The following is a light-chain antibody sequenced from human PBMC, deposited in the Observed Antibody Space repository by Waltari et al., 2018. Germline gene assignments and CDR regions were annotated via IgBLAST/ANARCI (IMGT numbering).Light chain of an antibody. CDR1: SGYVGGFSY. J-gene: IGLJ1*01. CDR2: DVS. Sequence: QSALTQPASVSGSPGQSITISCTGTSGYVGGFSYVSWYQQHPGKAPKPMIYDVSNRPSGVSNRFSGSKSGKTAALTISGLQAEDEADYYCSSYTSSSPPFLFGTGTKVTVL. V-gene: IGLV2-14*03. CDR3: SSYTSSSPPFL.